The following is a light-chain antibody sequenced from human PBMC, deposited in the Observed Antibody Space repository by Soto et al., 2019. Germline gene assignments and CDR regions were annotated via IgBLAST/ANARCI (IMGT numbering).Light chain of an antibody. CDR1: QSVSSN. J-gene: IGKJ4*01. CDR2: GTS. Sequence: IVMTQSPATLSVSPVERVTLSCRASQSVSSNLAWYQQKPGQAPRLLIYGTSTRATGVPARFSGSGSGTEFTLTISNLKSEDFAVYYCQQYNDWPTLTFGGGTKVDI. CDR3: QQYNDWPTLT. V-gene: IGKV3-15*01.